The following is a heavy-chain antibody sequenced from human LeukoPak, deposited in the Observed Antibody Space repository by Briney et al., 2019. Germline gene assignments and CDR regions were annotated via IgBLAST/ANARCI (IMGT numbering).Heavy chain of an antibody. J-gene: IGHJ4*02. CDR1: GYTFTSYG. CDR3: ARDRGVLRYFDWCLDY. D-gene: IGHD3-9*01. CDR2: ISAYNGNT. Sequence: ASVKVSCKASGYTFTSYGISWVRQAPGQGLEWMGWISAYNGNTNYAQKLQGRVTMTTDTSTSIAYMELRSLRSDDTAVYYCARDRGVLRYFDWCLDYWGQGTLVTVSS. V-gene: IGHV1-18*01.